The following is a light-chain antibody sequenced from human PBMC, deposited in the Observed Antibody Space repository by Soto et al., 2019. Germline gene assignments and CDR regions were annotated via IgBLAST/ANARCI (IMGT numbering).Light chain of an antibody. CDR1: QSVSSN. Sequence: EKVMTQSPATLSVSPGERATLSCRASQSVSSNLAWYQQKPGQAPRLLIYGASTRATGIPARFSGSGSGAEFTLTISSLQSEDFAVYYCQQYNNWPLTCGGGTKGDIK. V-gene: IGKV3-15*01. CDR3: QQYNNWPLT. J-gene: IGKJ4*01. CDR2: GAS.